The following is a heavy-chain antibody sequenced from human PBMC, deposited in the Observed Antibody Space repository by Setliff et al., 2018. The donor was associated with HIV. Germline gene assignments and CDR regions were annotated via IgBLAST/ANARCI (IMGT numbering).Heavy chain of an antibody. D-gene: IGHD3-9*01. Sequence: GGSLRLSCAASGFTFSSYAMSWVRQAPGKGLDWVSSVATNGGSTYYAASVQGRFTISSDNSNNEVYLEMNSLRVEDTAVYYCARDFDWPQACWGQGTLVTVSS. CDR3: ARDFDWPQAC. J-gene: IGHJ4*02. V-gene: IGHV3-23*01. CDR2: VATNGGST. CDR1: GFTFSSYA.